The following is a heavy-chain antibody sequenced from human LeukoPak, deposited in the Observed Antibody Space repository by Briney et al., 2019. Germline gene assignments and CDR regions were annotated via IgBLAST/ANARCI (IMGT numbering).Heavy chain of an antibody. Sequence: SVKVSCKASGGTFSSYAISWVRQAPGQGLEWMGRIIPILGIANYAQKFQGRVTMTTDTSTSTAYMELRSLRSDDTAVYYCARDLGYCSSTSCPPGRYWGQGTLVTVSS. CDR1: GGTFSSYA. J-gene: IGHJ4*02. D-gene: IGHD2-2*01. CDR3: ARDLGYCSSTSCPPGRY. CDR2: IIPILGIA. V-gene: IGHV1-69*04.